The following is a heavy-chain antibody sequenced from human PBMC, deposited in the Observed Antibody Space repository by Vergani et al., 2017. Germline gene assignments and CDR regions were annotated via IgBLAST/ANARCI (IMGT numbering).Heavy chain of an antibody. CDR3: ARDKLAVPAAIDY. Sequence: EVQLLESGGGLVQPGGSLRLSCAASGFTFSSYAMSWVRQAPGKGLEWVSAISGSGGSIYYADSVKGRFTISRDNAKNSLYLQMNSLRAEDTAVYYCARDKLAVPAAIDYWGQGTLVTVSS. V-gene: IGHV3-23*01. D-gene: IGHD2-2*02. CDR1: GFTFSSYA. J-gene: IGHJ4*02. CDR2: ISGSGGSI.